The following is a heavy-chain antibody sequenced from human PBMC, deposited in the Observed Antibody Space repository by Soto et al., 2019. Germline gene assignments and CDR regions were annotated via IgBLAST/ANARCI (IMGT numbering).Heavy chain of an antibody. Sequence: SETLSLTCTVSGASISSSDYYWGWVRQTPGKGLDWIGNIYYSGTTYYNPSLKSRVTISVDTSKNQFSLKLNSVTAADTAVYYCARHTRNQFDPWGQGTLVTVSS. CDR1: GASISSSDYY. CDR3: ARHTRNQFDP. CDR2: IYYSGTT. J-gene: IGHJ5*02. V-gene: IGHV4-39*01.